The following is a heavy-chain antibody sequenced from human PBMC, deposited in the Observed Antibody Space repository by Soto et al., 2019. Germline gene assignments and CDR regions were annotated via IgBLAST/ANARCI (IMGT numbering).Heavy chain of an antibody. Sequence: GESLNISCKGSGYSFPSYWIGWVRQMPGKGLEWMGIIYPGDSDTRYSPSFQGQVTISADKSISTAYLQWSSLKASDTAMYYCVRTSYYDDSSGYYYSPFDYWGQGTLVTVSS. CDR2: IYPGDSDT. CDR1: GYSFPSYW. V-gene: IGHV5-51*01. J-gene: IGHJ4*02. CDR3: VRTSYYDDSSGYYYSPFDY. D-gene: IGHD3-22*01.